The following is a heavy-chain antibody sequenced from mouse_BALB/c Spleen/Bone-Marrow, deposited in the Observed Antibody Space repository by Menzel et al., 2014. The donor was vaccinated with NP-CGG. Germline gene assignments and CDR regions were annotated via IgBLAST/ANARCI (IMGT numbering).Heavy chain of an antibody. V-gene: IGHV1S56*01. J-gene: IGHJ2*01. Sequence: QVQLQQSGPELVKPGASVRISCKAAGYTFTSYYIHWVKQRPGQGLEWIGWIYPGNVNTKYNEKFKGKATLTADKSSSTAYFLLSGLTSEDSAVYFCAREANWNFDYWGQGTTLTVSS. CDR1: GYTFTSYY. CDR2: IYPGNVNT. D-gene: IGHD4-1*01. CDR3: AREANWNFDY.